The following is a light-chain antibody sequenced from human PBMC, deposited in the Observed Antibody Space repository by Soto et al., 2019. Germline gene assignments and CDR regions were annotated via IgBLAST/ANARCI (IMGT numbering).Light chain of an antibody. CDR1: QSISSSF. J-gene: IGKJ1*01. Sequence: DIVLTQSPGTLSLSPGQRATLSCRASQSISSSFLAWYLQKPGQAPRLLIYGASSRATGIPDRFSGSGSGTDFTLTISRLEPEDFAVYYCQQCGSSPETFGQGTKVDIK. CDR3: QQCGSSPET. CDR2: GAS. V-gene: IGKV3-20*01.